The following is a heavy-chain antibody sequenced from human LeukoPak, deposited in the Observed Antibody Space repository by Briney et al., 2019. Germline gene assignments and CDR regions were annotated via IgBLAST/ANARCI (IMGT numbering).Heavy chain of an antibody. CDR3: ARTPGSAYEY. Sequence: ASVKVSCKASGYTFTAYYIHWVRQAPGQGLEWMGWINPDSGGTNYAQKFQGRVTMTRDTSISTAYMELTRLQSDDTAVYYCARTPGSAYEYWGQGTLVTVSS. V-gene: IGHV1-2*02. CDR2: INPDSGGT. CDR1: GYTFTAYY. J-gene: IGHJ4*02. D-gene: IGHD3-22*01.